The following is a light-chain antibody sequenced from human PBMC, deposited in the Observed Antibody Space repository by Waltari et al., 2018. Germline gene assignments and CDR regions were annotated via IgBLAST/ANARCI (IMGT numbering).Light chain of an antibody. CDR1: QSVSSS. V-gene: IGKV3-15*01. CDR3: QQYNNWYT. Sequence: EIVMTQSPATLSVSPGESATLSCRASQSVSSSLAWYQQKPGQTPRLLIYGASTRATGIPARFSGSGSGTEFTLTISSLQSEDFAVYYCQQYNNWYTFGQGTKLEIK. J-gene: IGKJ2*01. CDR2: GAS.